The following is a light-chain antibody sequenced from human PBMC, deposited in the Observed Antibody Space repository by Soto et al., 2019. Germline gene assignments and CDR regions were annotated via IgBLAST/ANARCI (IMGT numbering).Light chain of an antibody. V-gene: IGKV3-20*01. Sequence: EIVLTQSPGTLSLSPGERATLSCRASQSVSSYYLAWYQQIPGQAPRLLIYGASSRATGIPDRFSGSGSGTDFTLTISRLEPEDFAVYYCQQFGSSPATFGQGTKVDIK. CDR1: QSVSSYY. CDR2: GAS. CDR3: QQFGSSPAT. J-gene: IGKJ1*01.